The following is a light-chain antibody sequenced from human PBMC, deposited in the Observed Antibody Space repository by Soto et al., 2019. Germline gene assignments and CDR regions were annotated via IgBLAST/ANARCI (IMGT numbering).Light chain of an antibody. CDR3: GTWEFSLIAVV. Sequence: MLEQPPSVNEARGQKVPISCSESSSTIENNDVSWYQQLPGTAPKLLIYDNNQRPSGIPDRFSGSKSGTSATLGITGLQTGDEADYFCGTWEFSLIAVVFGTGTKVTVL. CDR2: DNN. J-gene: IGLJ1*01. CDR1: SSTIENND. V-gene: IGLV1-51*01.